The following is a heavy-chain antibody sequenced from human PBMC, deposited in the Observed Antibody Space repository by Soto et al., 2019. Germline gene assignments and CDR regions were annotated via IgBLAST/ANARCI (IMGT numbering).Heavy chain of an antibody. J-gene: IGHJ4*02. Sequence: GGSLRLSCAASGFTFSSYGMHWVRQAPGKGLEWVAVIWYDGSNKYYADSVKSRFTISRDNSKNTLYLQMNSLRAEDTAVYYCARYNHYDSSGYYPQGFDYWGQGTLVTVSS. CDR1: GFTFSSYG. CDR3: ARYNHYDSSGYYPQGFDY. CDR2: IWYDGSNK. V-gene: IGHV3-33*01. D-gene: IGHD3-22*01.